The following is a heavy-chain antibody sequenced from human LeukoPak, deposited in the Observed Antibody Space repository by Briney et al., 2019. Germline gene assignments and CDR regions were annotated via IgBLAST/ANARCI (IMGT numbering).Heavy chain of an antibody. CDR1: GGSFSGYY. D-gene: IGHD2-8*01. CDR3: ARAPIVRDYYYYMDV. Sequence: NSSETLSLTCAVYGGSFSGYYWSWIRQPPGKGLEWIGEINHSGSTNYNPSLKSRVTISVDTSKNQFSLKLSSVTAADTAVYYCARAPIVRDYYYYMDVWGKGTTVTVSS. V-gene: IGHV4-34*01. J-gene: IGHJ6*03. CDR2: INHSGST.